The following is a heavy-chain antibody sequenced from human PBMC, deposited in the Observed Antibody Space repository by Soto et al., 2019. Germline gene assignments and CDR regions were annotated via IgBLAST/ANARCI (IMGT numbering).Heavy chain of an antibody. D-gene: IGHD2-21*02. Sequence: GASVKVSCKTSGYSFTAYQIYWVRQAPGQGPEWMGWISPKNGDTNYAQKFRGRVTVTRDTSIRTVYMELGGLTSDDTAVYYCALTMSVTDTFDYWGQGTLVTVSS. J-gene: IGHJ4*02. V-gene: IGHV1-2*02. CDR1: GYSFTAYQ. CDR3: ALTMSVTDTFDY. CDR2: ISPKNGDT.